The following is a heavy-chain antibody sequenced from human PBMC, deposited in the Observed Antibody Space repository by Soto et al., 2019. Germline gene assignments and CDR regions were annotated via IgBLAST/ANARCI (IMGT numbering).Heavy chain of an antibody. J-gene: IGHJ4*02. CDR2: IDWDDDK. V-gene: IGHV2-70*01. D-gene: IGHD1-26*01. CDR3: ARILTYSGSYFGFDY. Sequence: GSGPTLVNPTQTLTLTCTFSGFSLSTSGMCVSWIRQPPGKALEWLALIDWDDDKYYSTSLKTRLTISKDTSKNQVVLTMTNMDPVDTATYYCARILTYSGSYFGFDYWGQGTLVTVS. CDR1: GFSLSTSGMC.